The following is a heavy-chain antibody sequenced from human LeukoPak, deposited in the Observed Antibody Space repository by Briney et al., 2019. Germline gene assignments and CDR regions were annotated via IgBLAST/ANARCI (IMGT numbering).Heavy chain of an antibody. CDR1: GGSISSGGYY. Sequence: PSQTLSLTCTVSGGSISSGGYYWSWIRQHPGKGLEWIGYIYYRGSTYYNPSLKSRVTISVDTSKNQFSLKLSSVTAADTAVYYCARAATYYIAAAAFDIWGQGTMVTVSS. CDR2: IYYRGST. CDR3: ARAATYYIAAAAFDI. D-gene: IGHD6-13*01. J-gene: IGHJ3*02. V-gene: IGHV4-31*03.